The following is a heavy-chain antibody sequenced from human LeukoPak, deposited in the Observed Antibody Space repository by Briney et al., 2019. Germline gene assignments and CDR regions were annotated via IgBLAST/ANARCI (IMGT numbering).Heavy chain of an antibody. D-gene: IGHD2-21*02. CDR1: GGSFSGYY. Sequence: SETLSLTCAVYGGSFSGYYWSWIRQPPGKGLEWIGEINHSGSTNYNPSLKSRVTISVDTSKNQFSLKLSSVTAADTAVYYCARTSQLLSGWFDPWGQGTLATVSS. CDR3: ARTSQLLSGWFDP. V-gene: IGHV4-34*01. CDR2: INHSGST. J-gene: IGHJ5*02.